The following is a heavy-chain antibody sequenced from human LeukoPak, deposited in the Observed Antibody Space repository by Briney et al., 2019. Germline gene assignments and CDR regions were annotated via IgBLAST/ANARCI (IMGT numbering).Heavy chain of an antibody. V-gene: IGHV1-2*02. J-gene: IGHJ1*01. D-gene: IGHD2-2*01. CDR3: ATGHCSSTSCYFEYFQH. CDR1: GYTFTGYY. CDR2: INPNSGGT. Sequence: ASVKVSCKASGYTFTGYYMHWVRQAPGQGLEWMGWINPNSGGTNYAQKFQGRVTMTRDTSISTAYMELSRLRSDDTAVYYCATGHCSSTSCYFEYFQHWGQGTLVTVSS.